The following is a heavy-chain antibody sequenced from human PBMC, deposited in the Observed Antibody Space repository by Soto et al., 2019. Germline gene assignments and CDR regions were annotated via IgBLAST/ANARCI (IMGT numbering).Heavy chain of an antibody. D-gene: IGHD6-19*01. J-gene: IGHJ3*02. V-gene: IGHV3-53*04. CDR2: IFTGGST. CDR1: GFTVSSNY. Sequence: EVQLVESGGGLVQPGGSLRLSCAASGFTVSSNYMSWVRQAPGKGLEWVSVIFTGGSTYYADSVKGRFTISRHSSKNTVYLQTTNLRAEDTAVYYCARDRYSSGWLDAFDIWGQGTMVTVSS. CDR3: ARDRYSSGWLDAFDI.